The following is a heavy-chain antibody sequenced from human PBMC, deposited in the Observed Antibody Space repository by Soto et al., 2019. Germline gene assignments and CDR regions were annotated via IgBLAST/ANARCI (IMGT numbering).Heavy chain of an antibody. J-gene: IGHJ4*02. CDR2: INHSGST. CDR3: ARGRLLSIDY. Sequence: SETLSLTCAVYGGSFSGYYWSWIRQPPGKGLEWIGEINHSGSTNYNLSLKSRVTISVDTSKNQFSLKLSSVTAADTAVYYCARGRLLSIDYWGQGTLVTVSS. D-gene: IGHD3-22*01. V-gene: IGHV4-34*01. CDR1: GGSFSGYY.